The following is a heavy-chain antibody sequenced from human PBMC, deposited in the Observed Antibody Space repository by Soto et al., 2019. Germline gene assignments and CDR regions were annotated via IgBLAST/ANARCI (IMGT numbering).Heavy chain of an antibody. J-gene: IGHJ4*02. CDR3: AKDRMATTTRETDY. CDR1: GFTFSSYG. Sequence: QVQLVESGGGVVQPGRSLRLSCAASGFTFSSYGMHWVRQAPGKGLEWVAVISYDGSNKYYADSVKGRFTISRDNSKNTLYLQMNSLRAEDTAVYYCAKDRMATTTRETDYWDQGTLVTVSS. CDR2: ISYDGSNK. V-gene: IGHV3-30*18. D-gene: IGHD5-12*01.